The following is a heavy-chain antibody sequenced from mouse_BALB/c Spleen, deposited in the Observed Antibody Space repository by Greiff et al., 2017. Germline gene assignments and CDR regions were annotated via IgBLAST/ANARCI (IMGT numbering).Heavy chain of an antibody. CDR1: GYAFTSYN. CDR3: ARGVYYGYVSAWFAY. V-gene: IGHV1S135*01. CDR2: IDPYNGGT. J-gene: IGHJ3*01. Sequence: EVQLQQSGPELVKPGASVKVSCKASGYAFTSYNMYWVKQSHGKSLEWIGYIDPYNGGTSYNQKFKGKATLTVDKSSSTAYMHLNSLTSEDSAVYYCARGVYYGYVSAWFAYWGQGTLVTVSA. D-gene: IGHD2-2*01.